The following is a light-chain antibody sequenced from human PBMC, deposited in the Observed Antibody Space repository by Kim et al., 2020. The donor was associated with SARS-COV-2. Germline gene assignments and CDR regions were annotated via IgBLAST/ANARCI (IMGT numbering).Light chain of an antibody. Sequence: SQGERATLSCRARQRIGSHYLAWYQQKPGQAPRLLIYGASTRATGIPDRFTGSGSGTDFTLAISRLEPEDFAVYYCQQYGTSPLYTFGRGTKLEI. CDR3: QQYGTSPLYT. CDR1: QRIGSHY. J-gene: IGKJ2*01. V-gene: IGKV3-20*01. CDR2: GAS.